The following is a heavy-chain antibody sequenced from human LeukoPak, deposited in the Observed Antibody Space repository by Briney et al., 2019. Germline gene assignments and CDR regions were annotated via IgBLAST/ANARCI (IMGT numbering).Heavy chain of an antibody. D-gene: IGHD2-2*01. Sequence: ASVKVSCKASGYIFTGYYMHWVRQAPGQGLEWMGWINPNSGGTYSAQKFQGWVTMTRDTSISTAYMELSRLTSDDTAVYYCARANALYCSSTTCLFDYWGQGTLVTVSS. CDR3: ARANALYCSSTTCLFDY. CDR1: GYIFTGYY. V-gene: IGHV1-2*04. CDR2: INPNSGGT. J-gene: IGHJ4*02.